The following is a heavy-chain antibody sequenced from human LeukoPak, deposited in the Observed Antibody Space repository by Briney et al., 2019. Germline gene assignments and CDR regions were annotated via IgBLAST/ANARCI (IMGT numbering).Heavy chain of an antibody. D-gene: IGHD3-3*01. CDR2: IIPIFGTA. CDR1: GGTFSSYA. Sequence: SVKVCCKAAGGTFSSYAISWVRQAPGQGLEWMGGIIPIFGTANYAQKFQGRVTITADESTSTAYMELSSLRAEDTAVYYCARAYDFWSGYYFTEFDYWGQGTLVTVPS. CDR3: ARAYDFWSGYYFTEFDY. V-gene: IGHV1-69*01. J-gene: IGHJ4*02.